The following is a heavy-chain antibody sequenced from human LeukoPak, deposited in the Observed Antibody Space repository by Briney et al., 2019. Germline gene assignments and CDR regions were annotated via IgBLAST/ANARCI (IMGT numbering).Heavy chain of an antibody. V-gene: IGHV3-23*01. CDR2: ISGGGDAT. J-gene: IGHJ4*02. CDR3: AKGGEAAAGRSFDY. Sequence: PGGSLRLSCAASDFSFITYAMSWVRQAPGKGLEWVSTISGGGDATYYADSVKGRFTISRDNSKNTLYLQMNSLRAEDTSVYYCAKGGEAAAGRSFDYWGQGTLVTVSS. CDR1: DFSFITYA. D-gene: IGHD6-13*01.